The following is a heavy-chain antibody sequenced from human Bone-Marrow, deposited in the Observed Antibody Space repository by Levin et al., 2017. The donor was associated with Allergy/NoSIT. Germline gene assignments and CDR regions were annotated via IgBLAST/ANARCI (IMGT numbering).Heavy chain of an antibody. CDR2: ISYDGDFI. CDR3: AKSPTLTGYYEWFDP. CDR1: GFSFRSYG. Sequence: PSETLFLTCAASGFSFRSYGMHWVRQAPGKGLEWVGLISYDGDFIFYGDSVKGRFTIARDNSNSTLFLQMDSLSADDTAIYYCAKSPTLTGYYEWFDPWGQGTLVTVSS. J-gene: IGHJ5*02. D-gene: IGHD3-9*01. V-gene: IGHV3-33*03.